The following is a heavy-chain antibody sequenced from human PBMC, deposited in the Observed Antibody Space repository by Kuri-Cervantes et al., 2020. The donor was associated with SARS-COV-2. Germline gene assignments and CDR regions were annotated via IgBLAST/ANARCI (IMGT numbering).Heavy chain of an antibody. Sequence: SVKVSXKASGYXXXDHYIHWVRQTPGQGLEWMGWXNPKSGATNPAQKFQGWVTMTRDTSISTVYMEXNRLRSDDPAVYYCVRGPSWXFVWGYYHRGWNSFDIWGQGTMVTVSS. V-gene: IGHV1-2*04. J-gene: IGHJ3*02. D-gene: IGHD3-16*02. CDR2: XNPKSGAT. CDR3: VRGPSWXFVWGYYHRGWNSFDI. CDR1: GYXXXDHY.